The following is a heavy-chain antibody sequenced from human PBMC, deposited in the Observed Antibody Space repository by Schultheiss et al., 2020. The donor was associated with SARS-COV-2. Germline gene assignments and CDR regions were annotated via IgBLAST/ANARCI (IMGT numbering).Heavy chain of an antibody. CDR2: MNPNSGNT. J-gene: IGHJ4*02. D-gene: IGHD6-19*01. CDR1: GYTFTNYG. CDR3: ARVGPIAVAAVDY. Sequence: ASVKVSCRASGYTFTNYGINWVRQATGQGLEWMGWMNPNSGNTGYAQKFQGRVTMTRDTSISTAYMELSRLRSDDTAVYYCARVGPIAVAAVDYWGQGTLVTVSS. V-gene: IGHV1-8*02.